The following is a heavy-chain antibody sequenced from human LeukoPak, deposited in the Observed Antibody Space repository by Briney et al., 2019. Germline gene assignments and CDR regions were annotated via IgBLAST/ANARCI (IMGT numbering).Heavy chain of an antibody. CDR1: GVTFCTYG. CDR3: ARDSRDSTGWSKPFEY. V-gene: IGHV3-64*01. CDR2: IRSNGGST. Sequence: GGSLRHSCAASGVTFCTYGMHWGREAPGEGVEYVSAIRSNGGSTYYENSVKGRFTISRDNSKNTLYLQMGSRRAEDMAVYYCARDSRDSTGWSKPFEYWGQGTLVTVSS. D-gene: IGHD6-19*01. J-gene: IGHJ4*02.